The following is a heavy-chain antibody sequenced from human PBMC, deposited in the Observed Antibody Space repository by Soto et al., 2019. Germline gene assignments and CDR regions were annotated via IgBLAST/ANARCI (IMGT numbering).Heavy chain of an antibody. Sequence: QVLLEESGPGLVKPSQTLSLTCTVSGGSVSSGYHYWSWIRQPPGKGLEWIGYVYYSGSTYYNPSLGSRVTISIDTSKNQFSLKLNPVTASDAAVYFCATESSGSSPLHFDFWGPGALVSVSS. V-gene: IGHV4-30-4*01. CDR3: ATESSGSSPLHFDF. CDR1: GGSVSSGYHY. D-gene: IGHD3-22*01. J-gene: IGHJ4*02. CDR2: VYYSGST.